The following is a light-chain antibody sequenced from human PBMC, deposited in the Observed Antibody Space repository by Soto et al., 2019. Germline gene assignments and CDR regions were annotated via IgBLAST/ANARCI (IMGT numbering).Light chain of an antibody. V-gene: IGKV1-39*01. Sequence: DIQMTQSPSSLSASVGDRVTITCRASQSISSNLNWYQQKPGKVPKLLIYAASSLQSGVPSRFSGSGSGTDFTLTINSLQPEDFAPYYCQQSYSSPPTFGQGTKVEIK. CDR2: AAS. J-gene: IGKJ1*01. CDR3: QQSYSSPPT. CDR1: QSISSN.